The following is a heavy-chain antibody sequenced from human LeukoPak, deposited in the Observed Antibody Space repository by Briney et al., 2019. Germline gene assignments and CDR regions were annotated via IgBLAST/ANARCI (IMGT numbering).Heavy chain of an antibody. V-gene: IGHV3-66*01. Sequence: GPSLILSCAASGLTVSSNYMSWVRQAPGKGPEWVSIIVSGGTTYYTVSVKGRFTISRDNWKNTLYLQMNSLRAEDTALYYCARTIVGAAHDAFDIWGVGTMVTVSS. CDR2: IVSGGTT. CDR1: GLTVSSNY. CDR3: ARTIVGAAHDAFDI. D-gene: IGHD1-26*01. J-gene: IGHJ3*02.